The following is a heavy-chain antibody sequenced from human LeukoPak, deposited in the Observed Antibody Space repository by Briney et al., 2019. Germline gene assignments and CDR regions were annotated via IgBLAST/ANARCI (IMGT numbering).Heavy chain of an antibody. J-gene: IGHJ4*02. CDR3: AKDQGFGEYYFDY. D-gene: IGHD3-10*01. CDR2: IGGSGGST. V-gene: IGHV3-23*01. CDR1: GFTFSSYA. Sequence: GGSLRLSCAASGFTFSSYAMSWVRQAPGKGLEWVSAIGGSGGSTYYADSVKGRFTISRDNSKNTLYLQMNSLRAEDTAVYYCAKDQGFGEYYFDYWGQGTLVTVSS.